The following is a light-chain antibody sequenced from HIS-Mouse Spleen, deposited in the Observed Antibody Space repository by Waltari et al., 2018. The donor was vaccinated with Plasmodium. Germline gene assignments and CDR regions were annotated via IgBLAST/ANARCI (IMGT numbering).Light chain of an antibody. J-gene: IGLJ2*01. Sequence: QLVLTQSPSASASLGASVKLTCTLSSGHSSYAIAWHQQQPEKGPRYLMKLNSDGSHSKGDVIPDRFSGSSSGAERYLTISSLQSEDEADYYWQTWGTGMGVFGGGTKLTVL. CDR2: LNSDGSH. CDR3: QTWGTGMGV. CDR1: SGHSSYA. V-gene: IGLV4-69*01.